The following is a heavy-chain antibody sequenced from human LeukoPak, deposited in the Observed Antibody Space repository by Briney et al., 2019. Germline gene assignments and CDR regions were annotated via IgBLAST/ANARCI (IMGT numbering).Heavy chain of an antibody. CDR2: INHSGST. J-gene: IGHJ4*02. CDR1: GGSFSGYY. D-gene: IGHD5-18*01. Sequence: SETLSLTCAVYGGSFSGYYWSWIRQPPGKGLEWIGEINHSGSTNYNPSLKSRVTISVDTSKNQFSLKLSSVTAADTAVYYWAREGYRADDYWGQGTLVTVSS. CDR3: AREGYRADDY. V-gene: IGHV4-34*01.